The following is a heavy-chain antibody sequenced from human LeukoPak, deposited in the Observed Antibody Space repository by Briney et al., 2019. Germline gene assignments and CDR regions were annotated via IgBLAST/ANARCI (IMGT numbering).Heavy chain of an antibody. CDR3: ARGQWPYGAFDL. D-gene: IGHD6-19*01. CDR2: ISSTSSYL. Sequence: GGSLRLSCAASGFTFSDYAMSWVRQAPGMGLEWVSSISSTSSYLYNADSLKGRFTISRDNAKNSLYLQMNSLRADDTAVYYCARGQWPYGAFDLWGQGTMVTVSS. J-gene: IGHJ3*01. V-gene: IGHV3-21*01. CDR1: GFTFSDYA.